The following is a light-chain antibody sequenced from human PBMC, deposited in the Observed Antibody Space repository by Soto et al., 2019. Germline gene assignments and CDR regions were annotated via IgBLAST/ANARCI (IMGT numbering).Light chain of an antibody. Sequence: EIVITPSPATLSVSPGERATLSCRASQSVSSNLAWYQQKPGQAPRLLIYGASTRATGIPARFSGSGSGTEFTLTISSLQSEDFAVYYCQQYNNWPPWTFGQGTKVDTK. CDR1: QSVSSN. CDR2: GAS. CDR3: QQYNNWPPWT. J-gene: IGKJ1*01. V-gene: IGKV3-15*01.